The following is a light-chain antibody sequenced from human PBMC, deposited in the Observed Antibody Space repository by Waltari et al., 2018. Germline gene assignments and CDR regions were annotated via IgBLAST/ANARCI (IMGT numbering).Light chain of an antibody. Sequence: CMASQSVTSISLTWYQQKLGQAPWFLINGTPSRATGIPDRCSGSGSGTDCTLTISRLEPEDFAVYYCKQYDGEVVTFGGGTKVEI. CDR2: GTP. CDR1: QSVTSIS. V-gene: IGKV3-20*01. J-gene: IGKJ4*01. CDR3: KQYDGEVVT.